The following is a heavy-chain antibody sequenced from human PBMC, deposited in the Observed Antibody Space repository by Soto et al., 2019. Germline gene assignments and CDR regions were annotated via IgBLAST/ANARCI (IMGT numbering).Heavy chain of an antibody. D-gene: IGHD5-12*01. Sequence: PSESLSLTGTVSGGSSNTFYWSWVRQPAGKGLEWIGRIFSSGSTSFNPSLESRVAMPVDTSKNHFSLNLSSVTAADMAVYYCAREGSYSAYNFAHGIQLWSFDFWGQGALVTVSS. CDR2: IFSSGST. CDR3: AREGSYSAYNFAHGIQLWSFDF. CDR1: GGSSNTFY. J-gene: IGHJ4*02. V-gene: IGHV4-4*07.